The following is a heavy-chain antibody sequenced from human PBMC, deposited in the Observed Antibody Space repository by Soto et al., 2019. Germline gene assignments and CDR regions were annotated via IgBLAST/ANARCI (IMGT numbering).Heavy chain of an antibody. J-gene: IGHJ3*02. CDR1: GFTFSDHY. CDR2: IRNKASGYTT. V-gene: IGHV3-72*01. D-gene: IGHD5-12*01. CDR3: ARAGYGHGLDI. Sequence: GGSLRLSCAASGFTFSDHYMDWVRQAPGKGLEWVGRIRNKASGYTTEYAASVKGRFTISRDDSKNSLYLQVNSLKTEDTAVYFCARAGYGHGLDIWGQGTMVTVSS.